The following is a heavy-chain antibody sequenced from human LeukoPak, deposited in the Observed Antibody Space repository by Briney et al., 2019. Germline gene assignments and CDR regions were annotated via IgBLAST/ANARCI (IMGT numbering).Heavy chain of an antibody. Sequence: SGTLSLTCAVSGGSISSSNWWSWVRQPPGKGLEWIGRIYTSGSTNYNPSLKSRVTISLDTSRNQFSLKLNSVTAADTAVYYCAKSNGYGLIDIWGQGTMVTVSS. CDR3: AKSNGYGLIDI. J-gene: IGHJ3*02. V-gene: IGHV4-4*02. CDR2: IYTSGST. D-gene: IGHD3-10*01. CDR1: GGSISSSNW.